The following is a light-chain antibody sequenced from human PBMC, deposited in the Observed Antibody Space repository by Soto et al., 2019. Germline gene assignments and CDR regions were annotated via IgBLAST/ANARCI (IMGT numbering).Light chain of an antibody. CDR3: QKYTNVPA. V-gene: IGKV1-27*01. J-gene: IGKJ4*01. CDR1: QGISNY. Sequence: DIQMTQSPSSLSASVGDRVTITCRASQGISNYLAWYQQIPGKVPKLLISAASTLQSGSPSRFSGSGSGTDFTLPISRLQHEDVAAYYCQKYTNVPAFGGGTKVEIK. CDR2: AAS.